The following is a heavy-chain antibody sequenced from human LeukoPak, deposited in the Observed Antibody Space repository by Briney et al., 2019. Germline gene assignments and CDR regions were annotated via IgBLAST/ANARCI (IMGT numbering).Heavy chain of an antibody. CDR3: ASVPGYDFWSGYSIMGD. J-gene: IGHJ4*02. D-gene: IGHD3-3*01. V-gene: IGHV1-69*05. Sequence: SVKVSCKASGGTFSGYAISWVRQAPGQGLEWMGGIIPIFGTANYAQKFQGRVTITTDESTSTAYMELSSLRSEDTAVYYCASVPGYDFWSGYSIMGDWGQGTLVTVSS. CDR2: IIPIFGTA. CDR1: GGTFSGYA.